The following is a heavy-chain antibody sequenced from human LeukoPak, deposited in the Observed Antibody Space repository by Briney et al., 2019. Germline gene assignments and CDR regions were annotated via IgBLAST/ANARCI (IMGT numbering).Heavy chain of an antibody. CDR3: AKDPPSVTTFDY. Sequence: PGGSLRLSCAASGFTFSSYAMSWVRQAPGKGLEWVSAISGSGGSRYYADSVKGRFTISRDNSRNTLYLQMNSLRAEDTAVYYCAKDPPSVTTFDYWGQGTLVTVSS. CDR2: ISGSGGSR. V-gene: IGHV3-23*01. D-gene: IGHD4-17*01. CDR1: GFTFSSYA. J-gene: IGHJ4*02.